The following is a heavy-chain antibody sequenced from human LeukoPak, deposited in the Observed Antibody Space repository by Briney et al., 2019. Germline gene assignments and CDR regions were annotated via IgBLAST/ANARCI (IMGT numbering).Heavy chain of an antibody. Sequence: SETLSLTCTVSGGSISSYYWSWIRQPPGKGLEWIGYIYYSGSTNYNPSLKSRVTISVDTSKNQFSLKLSSVTAADTAVYYCARDYGGNQGVEYFDLWGRGTLVTVS. CDR3: ARDYGGNQGVEYFDL. CDR1: GGSISSYY. V-gene: IGHV4-59*01. J-gene: IGHJ2*01. CDR2: IYYSGST. D-gene: IGHD4-23*01.